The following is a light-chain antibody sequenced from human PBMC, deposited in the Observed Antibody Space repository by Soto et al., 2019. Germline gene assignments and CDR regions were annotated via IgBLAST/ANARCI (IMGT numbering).Light chain of an antibody. CDR1: SSDVGGYNY. J-gene: IGLJ3*02. Sequence: QSVLTQPPSASGSPGQSVTISCTGTSSDVGGYNYGSWYQQHPGKAPKLMIYEVSKRPSGVPDRFSGSKSGNTASLTVSGLQAEDEAYYYCSSYGGSNNLVFGGGTKLTVL. V-gene: IGLV2-8*01. CDR3: SSYGGSNNLV. CDR2: EVS.